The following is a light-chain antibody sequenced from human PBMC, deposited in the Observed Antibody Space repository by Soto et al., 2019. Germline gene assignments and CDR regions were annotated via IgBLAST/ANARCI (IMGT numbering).Light chain of an antibody. Sequence: DIPMTQSPSSLSASVGDRVTITCRASQGISNYLAWYQQKPGKVPKLLIYAASTLQSGVPSRFSGSGSGTDFTLTISSLQPEDFATYYCHQSYSTPRITFGQGTRLEIK. CDR1: QGISNY. CDR3: HQSYSTPRIT. CDR2: AAS. V-gene: IGKV1-27*01. J-gene: IGKJ5*01.